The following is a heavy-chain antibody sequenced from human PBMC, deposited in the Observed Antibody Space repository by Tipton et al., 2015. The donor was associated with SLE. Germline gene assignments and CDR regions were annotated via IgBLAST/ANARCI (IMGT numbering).Heavy chain of an antibody. CDR3: ARLVGGYAR. CDR2: IYYNGGT. Sequence: TLSLTCNVFGASISSSDYSWGWMRQPPGEGLEWIGTIYYNGGTHSNPSLKSRVSISVDTSKNQLSLKLISVTAADTAVYFCARLVGGYARWGQGTLVTVSS. J-gene: IGHJ4*02. D-gene: IGHD5-12*01. CDR1: GASISSSDYS. V-gene: IGHV4-39*01.